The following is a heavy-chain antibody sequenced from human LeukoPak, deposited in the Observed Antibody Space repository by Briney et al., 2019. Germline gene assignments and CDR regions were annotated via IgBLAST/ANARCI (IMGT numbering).Heavy chain of an antibody. CDR2: IYSSGDT. Sequence: SETLSLTCTVSGGSISNYYWSWIRQPAGKGLGWIGRIYSSGDTNYNPSLKSRVTMSVDTSKNQFSLKLSTVTAADTAVYYCARGAMVRGVPFDPWGQGTLVTVSS. V-gene: IGHV4-4*07. D-gene: IGHD3-10*01. CDR3: ARGAMVRGVPFDP. CDR1: GGSISNYY. J-gene: IGHJ5*02.